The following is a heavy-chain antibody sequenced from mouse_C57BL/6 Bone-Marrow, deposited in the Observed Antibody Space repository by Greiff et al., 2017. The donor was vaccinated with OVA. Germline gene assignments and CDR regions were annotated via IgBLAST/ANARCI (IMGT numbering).Heavy chain of an antibody. V-gene: IGHV1-69*01. Sequence: VQLQQSGAELVMPGASVKMSCKASGYTFTSYWMHWVKQRPGQGLEWIGELDPSDSNTNYNQKFKGKSTLTVEKSSITANFKLSSLTSEDSAVYYCARPGVYDGSGFDYWGQGTPLTVSS. CDR2: LDPSDSNT. CDR1: GYTFTSYW. J-gene: IGHJ2*01. CDR3: ARPGVYDGSGFDY. D-gene: IGHD1-1*01.